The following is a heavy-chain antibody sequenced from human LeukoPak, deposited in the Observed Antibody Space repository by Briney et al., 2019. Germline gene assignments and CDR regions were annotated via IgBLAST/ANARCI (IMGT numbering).Heavy chain of an antibody. D-gene: IGHD2-15*01. Sequence: PSETLSLTCTVSGGPISSYYWSWIRQPPGKGLEWIGYLHYSGSTNYNPSLKSRVNISVDASKNQFSLKLSSVTAADSAVYYCASPESSCSGGSCYFPGFQHWGQGTVVTVSS. CDR3: ASPESSCSGGSCYFPGFQH. CDR1: GGPISSYY. CDR2: LHYSGST. J-gene: IGHJ1*01. V-gene: IGHV4-59*01.